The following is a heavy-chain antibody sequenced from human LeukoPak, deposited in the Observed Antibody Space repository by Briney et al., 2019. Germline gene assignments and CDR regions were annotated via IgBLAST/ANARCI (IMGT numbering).Heavy chain of an antibody. Sequence: SSETLSLTCAVSGDSISSGGHYWNWIRQRPGNGLEWIGYIFHTGSTYYNPSLKSRVTISIDTSKSQFSLKLGSVTAADTAVYYCARDKQHSYGRYFDHWGQGALVTVSS. CDR3: ARDKQHSYGRYFDH. CDR2: IFHTGST. D-gene: IGHD3-16*01. V-gene: IGHV4-31*11. CDR1: GDSISSGGHY. J-gene: IGHJ4*02.